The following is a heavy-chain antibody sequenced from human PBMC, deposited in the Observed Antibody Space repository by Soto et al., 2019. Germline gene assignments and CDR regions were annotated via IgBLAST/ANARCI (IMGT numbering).Heavy chain of an antibody. J-gene: IGHJ6*02. Sequence: QVQLVQSGAEVKEPGSSVRVSCKASGGTFDNFIMNWVRQTPGQGLEWMGGLVPMLGTPTYAEKFKGRVTISATGSTSTMYMEVTSLRSEDTAIYYCARNGTYSSSLSQYSGMDVWGQGTAVTVAS. D-gene: IGHD1-26*01. CDR3: ARNGTYSSSLSQYSGMDV. V-gene: IGHV1-69*01. CDR1: GGTFDNFI. CDR2: LVPMLGTP.